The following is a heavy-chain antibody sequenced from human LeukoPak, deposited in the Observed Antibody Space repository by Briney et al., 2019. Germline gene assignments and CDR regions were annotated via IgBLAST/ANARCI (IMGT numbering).Heavy chain of an antibody. Sequence: GESLKISCQGSGYIFISNWIGWVRQMPGKGLEWMGIIYPGDSDTRYSPSFQGQVTISADKSISTAYLQWSSLRASDTAMYYCAKFHYYYGSGIFDAFDIWGQGTMVTVSS. D-gene: IGHD3-10*01. CDR3: AKFHYYYGSGIFDAFDI. CDR2: IYPGDSDT. V-gene: IGHV5-51*01. CDR1: GYIFISNW. J-gene: IGHJ3*02.